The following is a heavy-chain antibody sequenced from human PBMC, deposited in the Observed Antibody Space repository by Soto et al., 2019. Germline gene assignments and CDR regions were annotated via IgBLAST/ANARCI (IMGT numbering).Heavy chain of an antibody. CDR3: ASGGATRGAVAGPHFDY. V-gene: IGHV5-51*01. D-gene: IGHD6-19*01. Sequence: GESLKISCKGSGYSFTSYWIGWVRQMPGKGLEWMGIIYPGDSDTRYSPSFQGQVTISADKSISTAYLKWSSLKASDTAMYYCASGGATRGAVAGPHFDYWGQGTLVTVSS. J-gene: IGHJ4*02. CDR2: IYPGDSDT. CDR1: GYSFTSYW.